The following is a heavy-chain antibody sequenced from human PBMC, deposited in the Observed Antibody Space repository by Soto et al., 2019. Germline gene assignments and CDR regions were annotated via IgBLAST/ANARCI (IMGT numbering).Heavy chain of an antibody. CDR2: ISGSAGST. CDR1: GFTFSAYV. V-gene: IGHV3-23*01. Sequence: PGGSLRLSCAGSGFTFSAYVIHWVRQAPGKGLEWVSGISGSAGSTYYADSVQGRFTISRDNSKNTVHLQINSLRAEDTAVYYCARASAVTAYYFNGMDVWGQGTTVTVS. J-gene: IGHJ6*02. D-gene: IGHD2-21*02. CDR3: ARASAVTAYYFNGMDV.